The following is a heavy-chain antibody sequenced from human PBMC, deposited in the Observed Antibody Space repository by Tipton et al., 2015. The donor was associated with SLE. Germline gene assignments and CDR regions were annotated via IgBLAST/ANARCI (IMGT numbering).Heavy chain of an antibody. CDR1: GYPFSRYG. CDR3: ASRVAVAGSFDY. D-gene: IGHD6-19*01. CDR2: MNPNSGNT. V-gene: IGHV1-8*01. J-gene: IGHJ4*02. Sequence: QVQLVQSGGEVKKPGASVKVSCKASGYPFSRYGITWMRQAPGQGLEWMGWMNPNSGNTGYAQKFQGRVTMTRNTSVSTAYMELSSLRSEDTAVYYCASRVAVAGSFDYWGQGTLVTVSS.